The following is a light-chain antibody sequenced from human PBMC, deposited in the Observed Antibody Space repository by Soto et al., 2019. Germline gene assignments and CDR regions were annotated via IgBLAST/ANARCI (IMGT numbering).Light chain of an antibody. CDR2: GAF. CDR1: PSVTNY. Sequence: EIVLTQSPAPLSLSPGERATLSCRASPSVTNYLAWYQQKPGQAPRLLIYGAFNRATGIPARFSGSGSGTDFTLTISSLEPEDFAVYYCQQRNIWSPVTFGQGTRLEIK. J-gene: IGKJ5*01. V-gene: IGKV3-11*01. CDR3: QQRNIWSPVT.